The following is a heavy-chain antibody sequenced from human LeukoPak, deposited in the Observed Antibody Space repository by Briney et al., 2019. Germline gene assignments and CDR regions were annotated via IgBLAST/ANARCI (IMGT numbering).Heavy chain of an antibody. CDR1: GFTFSTYW. D-gene: IGHD3-22*01. CDR2: IKSDGSST. V-gene: IGHV3-74*01. Sequence: PGGSLRLSCAASGFTFSTYWMHWVRQAPGKGLVWVSHIKSDGSSTSYADSVKGRFTISRDNAKNTLYLQMNSLRAEDTAAYYCAKDLDYDSSGFFDYWGQGTLVTVSS. J-gene: IGHJ4*02. CDR3: AKDLDYDSSGFFDY.